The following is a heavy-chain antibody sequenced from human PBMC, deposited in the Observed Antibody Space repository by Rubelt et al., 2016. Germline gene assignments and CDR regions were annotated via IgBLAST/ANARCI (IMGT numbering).Heavy chain of an antibody. V-gene: IGHV3-7*01. CDR2: IKQDGSEK. CDR3: ARDLGANYPFDY. J-gene: IGHJ4*02. D-gene: IGHD4/OR15-4a*01. Sequence: GGGLVQPGGSLRLSCVASGFTFSAYWMGWVRQAPGKGLAGLGNIKQDGSEKYYLKSVKGRFTLSRDNAKNSLYLQMNSLSAEDTAVYFCARDLGANYPFDYWGQGTLVTVSS. CDR1: GFTFSAYW.